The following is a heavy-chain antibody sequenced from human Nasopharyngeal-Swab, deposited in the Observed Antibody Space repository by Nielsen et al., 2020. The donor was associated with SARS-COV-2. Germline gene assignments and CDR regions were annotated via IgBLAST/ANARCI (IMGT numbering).Heavy chain of an antibody. CDR1: GYTFSSYY. CDR3: ARETTDSTFDY. D-gene: IGHD1-14*01. V-gene: IGHV1-46*01. Sequence: AVKVSCKASGYTFSSYYMHWVRQAPGQGLEWMGIINPSGGSTSYAQKFQGRVTMTRDTSTSTVYMELSSLRSEDTAVYYCARETTDSTFDYWGQGTLVTVSS. CDR2: INPSGGST. J-gene: IGHJ4*02.